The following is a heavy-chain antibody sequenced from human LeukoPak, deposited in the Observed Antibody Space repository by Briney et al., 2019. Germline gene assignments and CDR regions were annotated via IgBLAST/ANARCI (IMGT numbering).Heavy chain of an antibody. D-gene: IGHD3-10*01. CDR3: ASYAVRGVIIQYFQH. Sequence: SVKVSCKASGYTFTSYGISWVRQAPGQGLEWMGGIIPIFGTASYAQKFQGRVTITADESTSTAYMELSSLRSEDTAVYYCASYAVRGVIIQYFQHWGQGTLVTVSS. J-gene: IGHJ1*01. CDR1: GYTFTSYG. CDR2: IIPIFGTA. V-gene: IGHV1-69*13.